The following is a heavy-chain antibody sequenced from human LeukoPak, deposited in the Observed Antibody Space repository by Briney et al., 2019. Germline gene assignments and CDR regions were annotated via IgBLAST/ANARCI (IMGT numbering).Heavy chain of an antibody. CDR3: ASEGGNFYDHYFDY. D-gene: IGHD5/OR15-5a*01. J-gene: IGHJ4*02. V-gene: IGHV4-31*03. CDR2: IYYSGST. CDR1: GGSISSGGYY. Sequence: SETLSLTCTVSGGSISSGGYYWSWIRQHPGKGLEWIGYIYYSGSTYYNPSLESRVTISVDTSKNQFSLKLSSVTAADTAVYYCASEGGNFYDHYFDYWGQGTLVTVSS.